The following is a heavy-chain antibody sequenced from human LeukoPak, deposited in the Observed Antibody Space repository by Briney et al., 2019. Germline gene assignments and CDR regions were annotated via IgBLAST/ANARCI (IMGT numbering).Heavy chain of an antibody. J-gene: IGHJ3*02. V-gene: IGHV4-39*01. Sequence: SETLSLTCTVSGDSISSTNYYWGWIRQPPGKGLEWIGNIYYSGSTYYNPSLKSRVTISVDTSTNQFSLKLSSVTATDTAVYYCARLRWSANAFEIWGQGTMVTVSS. CDR2: IYYSGST. CDR3: ARLRWSANAFEI. CDR1: GDSISSTNYY.